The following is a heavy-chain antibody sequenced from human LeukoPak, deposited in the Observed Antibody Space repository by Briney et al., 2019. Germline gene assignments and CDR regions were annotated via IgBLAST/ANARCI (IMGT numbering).Heavy chain of an antibody. J-gene: IGHJ6*03. CDR3: ARPPVPYYDFWSGYSNYYYYYYMDV. CDR2: INTNTGNP. D-gene: IGHD3-3*01. V-gene: IGHV7-4-1*02. Sequence: EASVKVSCKASGYTFTSYAMNWVRQAPGQGLEWMGWINTNTGNPTYAQGFTGRFVFSLDTSVSTAYLQISSLKAEDTAVYYCARPPVPYYDFWSGYSNYYYYYYMDVWGKGTTVTVSS. CDR1: GYTFTSYA.